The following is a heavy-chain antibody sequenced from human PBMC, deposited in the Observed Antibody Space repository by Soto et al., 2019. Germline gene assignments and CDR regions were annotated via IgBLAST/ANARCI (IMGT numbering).Heavy chain of an antibody. J-gene: IGHJ4*02. D-gene: IGHD5-18*01. CDR1: GFSLSTSGMC. Sequence: SGPTLLNPTQTLTLTFTFSGFSLSTSGMCVSWIRQPPGKALEWLALIDWDDDKYYSTSLKTRLTISKDTSKNQVVLTMTNMDPVDTATYYCARIRDTAMVEYYFDYWGQGTLVTVSS. CDR3: ARIRDTAMVEYYFDY. V-gene: IGHV2-70*01. CDR2: IDWDDDK.